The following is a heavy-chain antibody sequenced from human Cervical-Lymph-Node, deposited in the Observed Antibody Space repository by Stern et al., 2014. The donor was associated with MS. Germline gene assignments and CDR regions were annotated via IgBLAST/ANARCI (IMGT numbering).Heavy chain of an antibody. V-gene: IGHV1-69*06. CDR1: GGTFSTFS. Sequence: VQLVQSGAEVKKPGSSVKVSCKASGGTFSTFSINWVRQVPGQSLEWMGGIIPIFDTPNFAQKFQGRVTITADSSTSTVYMALNSLRFDDTAVYYCVLPSTVTTAAFDVWAEGQWSPSLQ. J-gene: IGHJ3*01. CDR2: IIPIFDTP. D-gene: IGHD4-11*01. CDR3: VLPSTVTTAAFDV.